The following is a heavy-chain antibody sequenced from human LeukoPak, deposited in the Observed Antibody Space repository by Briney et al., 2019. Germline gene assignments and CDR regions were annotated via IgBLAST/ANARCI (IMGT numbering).Heavy chain of an antibody. J-gene: IGHJ4*02. V-gene: IGHV4-39*07. D-gene: IGHD3-16*01. CDR3: ARDVPGGRNDY. Sequence: SETLSLTCTVSGGSISSSSYYWAWIRQPPGKGLEWIGSIYYSGLTNYSPSLKSRVTISLDTSKNQFSLNINFVTAADTAVYYCARDVPGGRNDYWGQGTLVTVSS. CDR1: GGSISSSSYY. CDR2: IYYSGLT.